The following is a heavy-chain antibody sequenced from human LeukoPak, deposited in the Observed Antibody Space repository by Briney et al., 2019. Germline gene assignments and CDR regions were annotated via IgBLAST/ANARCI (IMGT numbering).Heavy chain of an antibody. V-gene: IGHV3-21*01. CDR2: ISSSSSYI. CDR1: GFTFSSYA. Sequence: PGGSLRLSCAASGFTFSSYAMSWVRQAPGKGLEWVSSISSSSSYIYYADSVKGRFTISRDNAKNSLYLQMNSLRAEDTAVYYCARTLRDPILVGDSLPSDYWGQGTLVTVSS. D-gene: IGHD2-15*01. J-gene: IGHJ4*02. CDR3: ARTLRDPILVGDSLPSDY.